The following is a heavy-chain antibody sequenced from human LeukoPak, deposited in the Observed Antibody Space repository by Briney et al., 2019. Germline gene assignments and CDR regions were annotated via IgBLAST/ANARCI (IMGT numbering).Heavy chain of an antibody. V-gene: IGHV4-59*11. J-gene: IGHJ3*02. CDR1: GVSISSHY. CDR2: IYYSGST. CDR3: ARTDTDAFDI. Sequence: SETLSLTCTVSGVSISSHYWSWVRQPPGKGLEWIGYIYYSGSTNYNPSLKSQVTISVDTSKNQFSLKLSSVTAADTAVYYCARTDTDAFDIWGQGTMVTVSS.